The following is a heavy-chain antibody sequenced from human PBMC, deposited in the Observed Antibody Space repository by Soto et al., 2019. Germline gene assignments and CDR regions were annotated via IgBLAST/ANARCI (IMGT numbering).Heavy chain of an antibody. J-gene: IGHJ4*02. CDR2: ISGSGGST. CDR1: GFTCSGYA. V-gene: IGHV3-23*01. D-gene: IGHD4-17*01. CDR3: ATDPYGDFFDY. Sequence: GGSLRLSCAASGFTCSGYAMSWVRQAPGKGLEWVSTISGSGGSTYYTDSVKGRFTISRDNSKNTLYLQMNSLRAEDMAVYYCATDPYGDFFDYWGQGTLVTVSS.